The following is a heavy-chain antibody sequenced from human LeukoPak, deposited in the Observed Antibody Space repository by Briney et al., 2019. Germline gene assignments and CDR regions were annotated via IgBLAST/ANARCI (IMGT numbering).Heavy chain of an antibody. CDR1: GGSISSSSYY. D-gene: IGHD6-6*01. J-gene: IGHJ4*02. Sequence: PSETLSLTCTVSGGSISSSSYYWGWIRQPPGKGLEWIGSIYYSGSTYYNPSLKSRVTISVDTSKNQFSLKLSSVTAADTAVYYCARQGGLGQLVFGYWGQGTLVTVSS. CDR3: ARQGGLGQLVFGY. V-gene: IGHV4-39*01. CDR2: IYYSGST.